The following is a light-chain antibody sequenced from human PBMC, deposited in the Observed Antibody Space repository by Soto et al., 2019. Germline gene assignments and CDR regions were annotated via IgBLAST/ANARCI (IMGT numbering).Light chain of an antibody. CDR2: GAS. Sequence: EIVMTQSPATLSVSPGERGTLPCRASQSVSRSLAWYQQKPGQAPRLLVYGASTRATGIPARFIGGGSGTEFTLTISSLQSEDSAVYYCQQYNKWPETFGQGTKVDIK. V-gene: IGKV3-15*01. CDR1: QSVSRS. CDR3: QQYNKWPET. J-gene: IGKJ1*01.